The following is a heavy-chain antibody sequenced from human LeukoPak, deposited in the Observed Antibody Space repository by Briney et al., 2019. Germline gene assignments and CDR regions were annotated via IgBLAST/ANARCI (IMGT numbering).Heavy chain of an antibody. CDR3: ARDGPWDAFDI. CDR1: GGSISSGGYY. J-gene: IGHJ3*02. V-gene: IGHV4-31*03. CDR2: IYYSGST. Sequence: SETLSLTCTVSGGSISSGGYYWSWIRQHPGKGLEWIGYIYYSGSTYYNPSLKSRVTISVDTSKNRFSLKLSSVTAADTAVYYCARDGPWDAFDIWGQGTMVTVSS.